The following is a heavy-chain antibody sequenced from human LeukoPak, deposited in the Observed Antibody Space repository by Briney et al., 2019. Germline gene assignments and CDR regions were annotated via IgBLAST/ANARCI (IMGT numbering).Heavy chain of an antibody. V-gene: IGHV1-18*01. J-gene: IGHJ5*02. Sequence: WASVKVSCKASSYTFTSYGISWVRQAPGQGLEWMGWISAYNGNTNYAQKLQGRVTMTTDTSTSTAYMELRSLRSDDTAVYYCARAAAGIIHPFDPWGQGTLVTVSS. CDR2: ISAYNGNT. D-gene: IGHD6-13*01. CDR3: ARAAAGIIHPFDP. CDR1: SYTFTSYG.